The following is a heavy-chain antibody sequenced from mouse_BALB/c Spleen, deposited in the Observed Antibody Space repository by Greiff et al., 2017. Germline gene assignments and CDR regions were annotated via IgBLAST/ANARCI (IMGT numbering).Heavy chain of an antibody. V-gene: IGHV1-18*01. CDR1: GYTFTDYN. D-gene: IGHD2-4*01. Sequence: VQLKQSGPELVKPGASVKIPCKASGYTFTDYNMDWVKQSHGKSLEWIGDINPNNGGTIYNQKFKGKATLTVDKSSSTAYMELRSLTSEDTAVYYCARRGYDYDGPTLDYWGQGTTLTVSS. J-gene: IGHJ2*01. CDR3: ARRGYDYDGPTLDY. CDR2: INPNNGGT.